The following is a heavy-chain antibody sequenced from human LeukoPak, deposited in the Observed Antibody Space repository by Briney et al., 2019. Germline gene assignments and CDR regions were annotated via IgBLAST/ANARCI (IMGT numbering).Heavy chain of an antibody. Sequence: SETLSLTCTVSSGSISSYYWNWIRQPPGKGLEWIGYIHYSGSTNYNPSLKSRVTISVETSKNQFSLKLASVTAADTAVYYCARGLGPSAMFVPWGQGTLVTVSS. CDR2: IHYSGST. CDR1: SGSISSYY. CDR3: ARGLGPSAMFVP. D-gene: IGHD6-6*01. J-gene: IGHJ5*02. V-gene: IGHV4-59*01.